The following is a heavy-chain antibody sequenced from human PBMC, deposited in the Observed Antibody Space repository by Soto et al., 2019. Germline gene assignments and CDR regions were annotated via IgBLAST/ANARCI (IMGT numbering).Heavy chain of an antibody. CDR2: ISAYNGNT. Sequence: GASVKVSCKASGYTFTSYGISWVRQAPGQGLEWMGWISAYNGNTNYAQKLQGRVTMTTDTSTSTAYMELRSLRSDDTAVYYCARDSLGYCSCCSGSGYNWFYPWAQRTLVPVSS. D-gene: IGHD2-15*01. J-gene: IGHJ5*02. CDR1: GYTFTSYG. V-gene: IGHV1-18*01. CDR3: ARDSLGYCSCCSGSGYNWFYP.